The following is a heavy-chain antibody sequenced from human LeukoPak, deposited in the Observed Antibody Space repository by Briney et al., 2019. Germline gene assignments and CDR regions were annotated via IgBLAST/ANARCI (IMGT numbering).Heavy chain of an antibody. Sequence: PGGSLRLSCAASGFTFSSYAMHWVRQAPGKGLEWVAIISYDGSNKYYVDSVKGRFTFSRDNSKYTLYLQMNSLGAEDTAVYYCARDSAWLYYFDHWGQGTLVTVSS. CDR3: ARDSAWLYYFDH. CDR1: GFTFSSYA. V-gene: IGHV3-30-3*01. D-gene: IGHD5-12*01. J-gene: IGHJ4*02. CDR2: ISYDGSNK.